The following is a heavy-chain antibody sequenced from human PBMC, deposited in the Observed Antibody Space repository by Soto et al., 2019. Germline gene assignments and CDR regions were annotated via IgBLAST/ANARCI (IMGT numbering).Heavy chain of an antibody. Sequence: PGESLKISCKGSGYSFTSYWIGWVRQMPGKGLEWMGIIYPGDSDTRYSPSFQGQVTISADKSISTAYLQWSSLKASDTAMYYCAKHPCTGTSCTRSSYMDVWGKGTTVTVSS. CDR2: IYPGDSDT. J-gene: IGHJ6*03. CDR3: AKHPCTGTSCTRSSYMDV. V-gene: IGHV5-51*01. CDR1: GYSFTSYW. D-gene: IGHD2-2*01.